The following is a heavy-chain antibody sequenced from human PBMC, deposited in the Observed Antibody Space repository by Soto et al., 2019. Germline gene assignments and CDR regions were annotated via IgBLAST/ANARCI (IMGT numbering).Heavy chain of an antibody. CDR1: GDSVSTNSAT. J-gene: IGHJ5*01. CDR3: ARLIGNSWLDS. D-gene: IGHD2-8*01. CDR2: TYYRSNWYT. V-gene: IGHV6-1*01. Sequence: SSTLSLTCAISGDSVSTNSATWAWNRQSPSRGLEWLGRTYYRSNWYTDYAVSVKGRITISPDTSNNQLSLQLNSVTPDDTAVYYCARLIGNSWLDSWGQGNLVTVSS.